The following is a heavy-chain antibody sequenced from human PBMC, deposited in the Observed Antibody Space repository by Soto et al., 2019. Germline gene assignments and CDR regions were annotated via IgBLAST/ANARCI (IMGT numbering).Heavy chain of an antibody. CDR2: IYHGGTT. V-gene: IGHV4-38-2*02. D-gene: IGHD6-19*01. J-gene: IGHJ4*03. CDR3: ARVHVMVVAGSTFDY. Sequence: SETLSLTCTVSGDSISSGSYWGWIRQPPGEGPEWIASIYHGGTTFYNPSLKSRISISVDTSKNQFSLRLTSVTAADTATYYCARVHVMVVAGSTFDYWGPGTLVTVSS. CDR1: GDSISSGSY.